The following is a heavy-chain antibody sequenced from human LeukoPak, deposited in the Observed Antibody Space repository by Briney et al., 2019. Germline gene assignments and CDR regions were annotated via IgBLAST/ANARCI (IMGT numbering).Heavy chain of an antibody. J-gene: IGHJ3*02. V-gene: IGHV4-39*01. CDR3: AARTRITMIVVVLDNAFDI. D-gene: IGHD3-22*01. Sequence: SETLSLTCTVSGGSISSSSYYWGWIRQPPGKGLEWIGSIYYSGSTYYNPSLKSRVTISVDTSKNQFSLKLRSVTAADTAVYYCAARTRITMIVVVLDNAFDIWGQGTMVTVSS. CDR1: GGSISSSSYY. CDR2: IYYSGST.